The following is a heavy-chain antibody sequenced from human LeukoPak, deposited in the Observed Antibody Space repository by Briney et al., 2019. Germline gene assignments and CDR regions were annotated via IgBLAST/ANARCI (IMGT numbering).Heavy chain of an antibody. Sequence: GSSVKVSCKASGGTFSSYAISWVRQAPGQGLEWMGRIIPIFGIANYAQKFQGRVTITADKSTSTAYMELGSLRSEDTAVYYCAGGLELRPYYYGMDVWGQGTTVTVSS. D-gene: IGHD1-7*01. J-gene: IGHJ6*02. CDR1: GGTFSSYA. CDR3: AGGLELRPYYYGMDV. CDR2: IIPIFGIA. V-gene: IGHV1-69*04.